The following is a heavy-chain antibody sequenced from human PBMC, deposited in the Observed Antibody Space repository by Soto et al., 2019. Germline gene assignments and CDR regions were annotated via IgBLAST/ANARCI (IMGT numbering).Heavy chain of an antibody. CDR2: ISWNSGSI. CDR1: GFTFDDYA. CDR3: AKAPAVAGTEFHY. V-gene: IGHV3-9*01. J-gene: IGHJ4*01. D-gene: IGHD6-19*01. Sequence: EVQLVESGGGLVQPGRSLRLSCAASGFTFDDYAMHWVRQAPGKGLEWVSGISWNSGSIGYADSVKGRFTISRDNAKNDLYLQINSLRAEDTVLYYCAKAPAVAGTEFHYWGHVTLVTVSS.